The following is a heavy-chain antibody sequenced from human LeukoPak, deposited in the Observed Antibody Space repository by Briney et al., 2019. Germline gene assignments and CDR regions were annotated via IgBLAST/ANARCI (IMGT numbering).Heavy chain of an antibody. V-gene: IGHV3-48*04. Sequence: GGSLRLSCAASGFTFSSYSMNWVRQATGKGLEWVSYISSSSSTIYYADSVKGRSTISRDNAKNSLYLQMTSLRAEDTAVYYCATIPFTIFGVVTDFWGKGTTVTVSS. CDR2: ISSSSSTI. CDR1: GFTFSSYS. CDR3: ATIPFTIFGVVTDF. J-gene: IGHJ6*04. D-gene: IGHD3-3*01.